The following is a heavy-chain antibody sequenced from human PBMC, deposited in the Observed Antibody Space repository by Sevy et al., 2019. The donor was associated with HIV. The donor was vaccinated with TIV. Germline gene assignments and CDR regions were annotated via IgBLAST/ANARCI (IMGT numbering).Heavy chain of an antibody. CDR1: GGTINTIAYY. D-gene: IGHD3-16*02. CDR3: TAIYYCVRHLFHDFAWGSHRYRDAFDL. CDR2: ISYSGSS. J-gene: IGHJ3*01. Sequence: SETLSLTCTVSGGTINTIAYYWGGVRQPPGKGQEWIGSISYSGSSYYNPSLKSRVTISVDTSKNQFSLNLSSVTAADTGTAADTAIYYCVRHLFHDFAWGSHRYRDAFDLWGQGTLVTVSS. V-gene: IGHV4-39*01.